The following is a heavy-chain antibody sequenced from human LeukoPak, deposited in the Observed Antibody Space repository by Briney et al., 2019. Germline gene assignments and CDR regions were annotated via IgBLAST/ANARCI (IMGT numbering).Heavy chain of an antibody. CDR2: INHSGST. CDR1: GGSFSGYY. CDR3: ARGKYYDSSGYSRRAFDI. J-gene: IGHJ3*02. V-gene: IGHV4-34*01. Sequence: SETLSLTCAVYGGSFSGYYWSWIRQPPGKGLDWIGEINHSGSTNYNPSLKSRVTISVDTSKNQFSLKLSSVTAADTAVYYCARGKYYDSSGYSRRAFDIWGQGTMVTVSS. D-gene: IGHD3-22*01.